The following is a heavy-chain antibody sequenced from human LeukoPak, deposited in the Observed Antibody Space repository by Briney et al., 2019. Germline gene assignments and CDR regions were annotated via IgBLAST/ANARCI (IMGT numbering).Heavy chain of an antibody. CDR3: TRDPRFSISWFSDY. J-gene: IGHJ4*02. D-gene: IGHD2-2*01. Sequence: GGSLRLSCTASGFTFGDYDMSWFRQAPGKGLGWVGVIRGKAFGGTTDYVASVKGRFTISRDDSESIAYLQMDSLKNEDTAVYYCTRDPRFSISWFSDYWGQGTLVTVSS. V-gene: IGHV3-49*03. CDR1: GFTFGDYD. CDR2: IRGKAFGGTT.